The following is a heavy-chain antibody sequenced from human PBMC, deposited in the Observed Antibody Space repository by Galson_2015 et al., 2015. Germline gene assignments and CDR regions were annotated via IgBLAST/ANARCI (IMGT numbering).Heavy chain of an antibody. J-gene: IGHJ3*02. CDR1: GDSVSSHSAS. Sequence: CAISGDSVSSHSASWNWIRQSPSRGLEWLGRTYYRSKWYYDYAASVKSRIAVNPDTSKNQFSLQLNSVIPEDTAMYYCARDTPSDRWHPDAFDIWGQGTLVTVSS. CDR2: TYYRSKWYY. V-gene: IGHV6-1*01. CDR3: ARDTPSDRWHPDAFDI. D-gene: IGHD2-21*02.